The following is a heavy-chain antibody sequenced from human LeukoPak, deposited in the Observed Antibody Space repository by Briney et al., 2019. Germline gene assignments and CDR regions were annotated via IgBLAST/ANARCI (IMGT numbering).Heavy chain of an antibody. V-gene: IGHV5-51*01. D-gene: IGHD3-10*01. Sequence: GESLKISCKGSGNRFTTCWIGWVRQMPGKGLEWMGIIYPGDSDTRYSPSFQGQVTISADTSINTAYLQWSSLKASDTAMYYCARNYFYGSGSYYNPFASWGQGTLVTVSS. CDR1: GNRFTTCW. CDR2: IYPGDSDT. J-gene: IGHJ5*01. CDR3: ARNYFYGSGSYYNPFAS.